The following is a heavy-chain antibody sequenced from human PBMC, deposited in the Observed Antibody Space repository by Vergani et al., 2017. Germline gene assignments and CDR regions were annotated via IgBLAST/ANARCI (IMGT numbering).Heavy chain of an antibody. J-gene: IGHJ5*02. CDR2: MNHSGST. CDR3: ARSNDDFWSGYYYDWFDP. D-gene: IGHD3-3*01. V-gene: IGHV4-34*01. CDR1: GGSFSGYY. Sequence: QVQLQQWGAGLLKPSETLSLTCAVYGGSFSGYYWSWIRQPPGKGLEWIGEMNHSGSTNYNPSLKSRVTSAVATSKNQFSLKLSSVTAADTAVYYCARSNDDFWSGYYYDWFDPWGQGTLVTVSS.